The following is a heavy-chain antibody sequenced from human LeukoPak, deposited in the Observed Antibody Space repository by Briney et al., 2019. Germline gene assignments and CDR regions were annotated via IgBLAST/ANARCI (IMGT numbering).Heavy chain of an antibody. J-gene: IGHJ3*02. CDR2: IYYSGST. CDR3: ARDNTGTTAFDI. CDR1: GGSISSYY. Sequence: SETLSLTCTVPGGSISSYYWSWIRQPPGKGLEWIGYIYYSGSTNYNPSLKSRVTISVDTSKNQFSLKLSSVTAADTAVYYCARDNTGTTAFDIWGQGTMVTVSS. V-gene: IGHV4-59*01. D-gene: IGHD1-7*01.